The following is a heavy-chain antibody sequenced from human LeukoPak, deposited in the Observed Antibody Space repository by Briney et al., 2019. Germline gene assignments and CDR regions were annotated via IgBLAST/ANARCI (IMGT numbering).Heavy chain of an antibody. CDR1: GFTFSSYA. Sequence: GSLRLSCAASGFTFSSYAMSWVRQAPGKGLEWIGSIYYSGSTYYNPSLKSRVTISVDTSKNQFSLKLSSVTAADTAVYYCARDQDYYDSSAFDYWGQGTLVTVSS. CDR3: ARDQDYYDSSAFDY. CDR2: IYYSGST. D-gene: IGHD3-22*01. V-gene: IGHV4-39*07. J-gene: IGHJ4*02.